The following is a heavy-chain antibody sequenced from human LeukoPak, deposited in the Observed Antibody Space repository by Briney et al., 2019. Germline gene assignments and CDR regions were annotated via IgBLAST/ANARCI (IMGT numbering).Heavy chain of an antibody. CDR1: GYTFTSYG. CDR2: ISAYNGNT. CDR3: ARDSSFLGIAAAGTFDY. V-gene: IGHV1-18*01. J-gene: IGHJ4*02. D-gene: IGHD6-13*01. Sequence: ASVKVSCKSSGYTFTSYGISWVRQAPGQGLEWMGWISAYNGNTNYAQKLQGRVTMTTDTSTSTAYMELRSLRSDDTAVYYCARDSSFLGIAAAGTFDYWGQGTLVTVSS.